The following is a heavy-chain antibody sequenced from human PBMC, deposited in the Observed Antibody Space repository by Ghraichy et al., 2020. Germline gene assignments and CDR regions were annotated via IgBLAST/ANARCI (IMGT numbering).Heavy chain of an antibody. J-gene: IGHJ5*02. CDR1: GYSISRSYY. V-gene: IGHV4-38-2*02. D-gene: IGHD3-10*01. CDR3: ARDMVGATCGDDWFDP. CDR2: IYHTGTT. Sequence: SETLSLTCSVSGYSISRSYYWGWIRQPPGKGLQWIGTIYHTGTTFYNPSLRSRVTISLDTSKNQFSLKLNSVTAADTALYYCARDMVGATCGDDWFDPWGQGTLVTVSS.